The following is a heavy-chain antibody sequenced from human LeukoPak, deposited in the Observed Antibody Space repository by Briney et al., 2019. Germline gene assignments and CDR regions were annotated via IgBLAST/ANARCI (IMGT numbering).Heavy chain of an antibody. Sequence: GGSLRLSCAASGFTFSSYAMSWVRQAPGKGLEWVSTISDNGGNTYYADSVKGRFTISRDNSKNTLYLQMNSLRAEDTAVYYCAKPPPDSSSWLFDYWGRGALVTVSS. J-gene: IGHJ4*02. CDR3: AKPPPDSSSWLFDY. CDR2: ISDNGGNT. D-gene: IGHD6-13*01. V-gene: IGHV3-23*01. CDR1: GFTFSSYA.